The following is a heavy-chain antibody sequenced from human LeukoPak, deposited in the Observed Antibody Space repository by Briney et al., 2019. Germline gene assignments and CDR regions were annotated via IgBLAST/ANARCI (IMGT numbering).Heavy chain of an antibody. V-gene: IGHV3-30*04. CDR3: ARDRDIFVEMSTITY. D-gene: IGHD5-24*01. CDR1: GFTFNNYA. CDR2: ISFDGSNK. J-gene: IGHJ4*02. Sequence: PGGSLRLSCAASGFTFNNYAMHWVRQAPGKGLEWVAVISFDGSNKYYADSVKGRFTISRDNSKNTLYLQMNSLTAEDTAVYYCARDRDIFVEMSTITYWGQGTLVTVSS.